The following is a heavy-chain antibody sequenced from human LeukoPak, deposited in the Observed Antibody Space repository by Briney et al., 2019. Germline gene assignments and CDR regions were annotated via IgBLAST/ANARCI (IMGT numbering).Heavy chain of an antibody. CDR1: GSTFTGYY. V-gene: IGHV1-2*02. Sequence: ASVKVSCTASGSTFTGYYFHWVRQAPGHGLEWMGWLSPNTGASKYAQDFHGRVTMTGNMSITTVYIDLTRLRFDDTAVYYCASEPLGAAHYDSWGQGTLVTVSS. D-gene: IGHD3-16*01. J-gene: IGHJ4*02. CDR2: LSPNTGAS. CDR3: ASEPLGAAHYDS.